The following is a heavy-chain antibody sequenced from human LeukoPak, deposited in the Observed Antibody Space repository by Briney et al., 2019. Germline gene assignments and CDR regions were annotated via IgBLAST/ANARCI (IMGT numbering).Heavy chain of an antibody. CDR3: AKDMVVDIVVVVAAYFDY. Sequence: GGSLRLSCAASGFTFSSYAMSWVRQAPGKGLEGVSAISGSGGSTYYADSVKGRFTISRDNSKNTLYLQMNSLRAEDTAVYYCAKDMVVDIVVVVAAYFDYWGQGTLVTVSS. D-gene: IGHD2-15*01. CDR2: ISGSGGST. V-gene: IGHV3-23*01. J-gene: IGHJ4*02. CDR1: GFTFSSYA.